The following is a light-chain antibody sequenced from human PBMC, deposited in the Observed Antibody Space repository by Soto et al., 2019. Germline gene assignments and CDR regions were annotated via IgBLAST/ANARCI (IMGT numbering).Light chain of an antibody. Sequence: QSVLTQPPSVSAAPGQKVTISCSGSSSNIGNNYVSWYQQLPGTAPKLLIYVNNKRPSGIPDRFSGSKSGTSATLGITGLQTGDEADYYCGTWDSSLPVVFGGGTKVTVL. CDR2: VNN. CDR3: GTWDSSLPVV. CDR1: SSNIGNNY. V-gene: IGLV1-51*01. J-gene: IGLJ2*01.